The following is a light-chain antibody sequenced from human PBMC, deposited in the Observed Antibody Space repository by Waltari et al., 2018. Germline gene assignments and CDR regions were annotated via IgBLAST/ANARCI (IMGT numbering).Light chain of an antibody. J-gene: IGKJ1*01. CDR3: QKYDFLPAT. V-gene: IGKV3-20*01. Sequence: EIVLTQSPGTLSLSPGERATLSCRASQGVGKYLAWYQQRPGQAPRPLLYHASIMATGIPDRFSGSGYGTDFSLTISRLEPEDFAVYYCQKYDFLPATFGQGTTVEIK. CDR1: QGVGKY. CDR2: HAS.